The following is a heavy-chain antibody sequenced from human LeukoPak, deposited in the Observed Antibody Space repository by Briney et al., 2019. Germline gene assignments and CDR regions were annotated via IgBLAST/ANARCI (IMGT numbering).Heavy chain of an antibody. J-gene: IGHJ4*02. V-gene: IGHV1-2*02. CDR3: ARALLWFGEPSHIDY. Sequence: GASVKVSCKASGYTFTGYYIHWVRQAPGQGLEWMGWINPNSGGTDYAQKFQGRVTMTRDTSISTAYMELRSLRSDDTAVYYCARALLWFGEPSHIDYWGQGTLVTASS. CDR1: GYTFTGYY. D-gene: IGHD3-10*01. CDR2: INPNSGGT.